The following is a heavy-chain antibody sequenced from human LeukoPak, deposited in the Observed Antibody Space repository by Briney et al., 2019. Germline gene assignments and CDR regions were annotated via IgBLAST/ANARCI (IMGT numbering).Heavy chain of an antibody. CDR1: GYSFTSYW. Sequence: ESLKISCKGSGYSFTSYWIGWVRQMPGKGLEWMGIIYPGEADTRYSPSFQRHVTTSADNSISTAYLQWSSLKASDTAMYYCARPYSSGWYYAFDIWGQGTMVTVSS. J-gene: IGHJ3*02. CDR2: IYPGEADT. CDR3: ARPYSSGWYYAFDI. D-gene: IGHD6-19*01. V-gene: IGHV5-51*01.